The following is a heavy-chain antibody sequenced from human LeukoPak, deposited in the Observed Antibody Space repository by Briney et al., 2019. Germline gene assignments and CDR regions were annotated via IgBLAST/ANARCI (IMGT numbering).Heavy chain of an antibody. CDR3: ARGRVGQWLVDAFDI. CDR2: ISRSGSTK. V-gene: IGHV3-11*04. CDR1: GFTFSDYN. D-gene: IGHD6-19*01. Sequence: GGSLRLSCAASGFTFSDYNMRWIRQAPGKGLEWVSSISRSGSTKYYADSLKGRFTISRNNAKNSLYLHIDSLRAEDTAVYYCARGRVGQWLVDAFDIWGQGTMVTVSS. J-gene: IGHJ3*02.